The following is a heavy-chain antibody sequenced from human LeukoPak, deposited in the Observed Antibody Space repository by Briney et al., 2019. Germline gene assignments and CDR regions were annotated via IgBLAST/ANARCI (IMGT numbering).Heavy chain of an antibody. CDR3: AKGPLAYYYDSSGYYFDY. CDR1: GFTFSSYA. J-gene: IGHJ4*02. V-gene: IGHV3-23*01. Sequence: GGSLRLSCAASGFTFSSYAMSWVRQAPGKGLEWVSAISGSGGSTYYADSVKGRFTISRDNSKSTLYLQMNSLRAEDTAVYYCAKGPLAYYYDSSGYYFDYWGQGTLVTVSS. D-gene: IGHD3-22*01. CDR2: ISGSGGST.